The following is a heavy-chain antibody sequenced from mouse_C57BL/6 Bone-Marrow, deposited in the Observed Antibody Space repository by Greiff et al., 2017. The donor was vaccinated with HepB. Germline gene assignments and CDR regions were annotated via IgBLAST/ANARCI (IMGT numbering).Heavy chain of an antibody. CDR3: TRDRDYGSSRYFDV. V-gene: IGHV5-4*01. CDR2: ISDGGSYT. Sequence: EVQLVESGGGLVKPGGSLKLSCAASGFTFSSYAMSWVRQTPEKRLEWVATISDGGSYTYYQDNVKGRFTISRDNAKNNLYLQMSSLKSEDTAMYYCTRDRDYGSSRYFDVWGTGTTVTVSS. D-gene: IGHD1-1*01. CDR1: GFTFSSYA. J-gene: IGHJ1*03.